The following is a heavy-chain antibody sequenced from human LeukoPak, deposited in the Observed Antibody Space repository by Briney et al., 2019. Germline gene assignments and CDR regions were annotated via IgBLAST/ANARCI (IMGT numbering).Heavy chain of an antibody. CDR2: ISAYNGNT. D-gene: IGHD3-10*01. CDR3: AREAPDCETITMVRASDAFDI. Sequence: ASVKVSCKASAYTFTIYGISWVRQAPGQGLEWMGWISAYNGNTNYAQKLQGRVTMTTDTSTSTAYMELRSLRSDDTAVYYCAREAPDCETITMVRASDAFDIWGQGTMVTVSS. CDR1: AYTFTIYG. J-gene: IGHJ3*02. V-gene: IGHV1-18*01.